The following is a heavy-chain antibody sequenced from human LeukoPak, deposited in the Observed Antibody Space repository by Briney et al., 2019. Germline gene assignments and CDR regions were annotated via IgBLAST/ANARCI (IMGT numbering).Heavy chain of an antibody. V-gene: IGHV3-48*03. Sequence: GGSLRLSCAASGFTFSSYEMNWVRQAPGKGLEWVSYISSSGSTIYYADSVKGRFTISRDNAKNSLYLQMNSLRAEDTAVYYCARDRGSLYSYGMDVWGQGTTVTVSS. CDR2: ISSSGSTI. CDR3: ARDRGSLYSYGMDV. D-gene: IGHD3-10*01. J-gene: IGHJ6*02. CDR1: GFTFSSYE.